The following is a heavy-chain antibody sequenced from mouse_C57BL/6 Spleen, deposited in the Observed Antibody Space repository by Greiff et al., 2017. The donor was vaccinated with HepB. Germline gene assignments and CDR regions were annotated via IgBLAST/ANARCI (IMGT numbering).Heavy chain of an antibody. CDR2: IDPSDSET. J-gene: IGHJ1*03. V-gene: IGHV1-52*01. Sequence: QVQLQQPGAELVRPGSSVKLSCKASGYTFTSYWMHWVKQRPIQGLEWIGNIDPSDSETHYNQKFKDKATLTVDKSSSTAYMQLSSLTSEDSAVYYCASLDDYGGYVDGWGTGTTVTVSS. CDR1: GYTFTSYW. CDR3: ASLDDYGGYVDG. D-gene: IGHD2-4*01.